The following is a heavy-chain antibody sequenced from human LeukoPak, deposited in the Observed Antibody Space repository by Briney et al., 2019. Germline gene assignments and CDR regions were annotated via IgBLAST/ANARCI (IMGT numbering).Heavy chain of an antibody. D-gene: IGHD6-19*01. V-gene: IGHV3-23*01. CDR1: GFTFSSYA. CDR2: ISGSGGST. Sequence: GGSLRLSCAASGFTFSSYAMSWVRQAPGKGLEWVSAISGSGGSTYYADSVKGRFTISRDNSKNTLYLQMNSLRAEDTAVYYCAKDPVGSGWYQPDYWGQGTLVTVSS. J-gene: IGHJ4*02. CDR3: AKDPVGSGWYQPDY.